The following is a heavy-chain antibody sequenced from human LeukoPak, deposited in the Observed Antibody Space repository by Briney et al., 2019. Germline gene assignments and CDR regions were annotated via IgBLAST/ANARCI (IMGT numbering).Heavy chain of an antibody. CDR1: GYTFTSYY. D-gene: IGHD2-21*02. CDR3: ARDLEPNIVVVTALDY. Sequence: ASVKVSCKASGYTFTSYYMHWVRQAPGQGLEWMGIINPSGGSTSYAQKFQGRVTMTRDTSTSTVYMELSSLRSEDTAVYYCARDLEPNIVVVTALDYWGQGTLVTVSS. CDR2: INPSGGST. J-gene: IGHJ4*02. V-gene: IGHV1-46*01.